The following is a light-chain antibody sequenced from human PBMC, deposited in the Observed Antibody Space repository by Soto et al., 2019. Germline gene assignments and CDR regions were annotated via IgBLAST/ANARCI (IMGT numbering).Light chain of an antibody. J-gene: IGLJ2*01. CDR2: DVS. Sequence: QSALTQPASVSGSPGQSITISCTGTSSDVGGQNAVSWYQQHPGKAPKFIIYDVSKRPSGVSGRFSGSKSGNTASLTISGLQAEDEADYYCCSYAGSSTVVFGGGTKLTVL. CDR3: CSYAGSSTVV. V-gene: IGLV2-23*02. CDR1: SSDVGGQNA.